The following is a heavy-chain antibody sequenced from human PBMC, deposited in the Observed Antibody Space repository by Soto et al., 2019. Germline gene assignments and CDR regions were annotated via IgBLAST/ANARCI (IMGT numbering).Heavy chain of an antibody. J-gene: IGHJ4*02. CDR2: ISGSGGST. D-gene: IGHD3-10*01. CDR3: AKEGLWFGELLYRGLFDY. V-gene: IGHV3-23*01. CDR1: GFTFSSYA. Sequence: GGSLRLSCAASGFTFSSYAMSWVRQAPGKGLEWVSAISGSGGSTYYADYVKGRFTISRDNSKNTLYLQMNSLRAEDTAVYYCAKEGLWFGELLYRGLFDYWGQGTLVTVSS.